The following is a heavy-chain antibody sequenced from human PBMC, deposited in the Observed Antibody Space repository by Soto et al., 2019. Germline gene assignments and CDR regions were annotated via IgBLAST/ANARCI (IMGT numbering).Heavy chain of an antibody. D-gene: IGHD6-19*01. CDR1: GFTFSSYG. V-gene: IGHV3-33*01. CDR2: IWYDGSNK. J-gene: IGHJ4*02. CDR3: ARDLYSSGWYK. Sequence: GGSLRLSCAASGFTFSSYGMHWVRQAPGKGLEWVAVIWYDGSNKYYADSVKGRFTISRDNSKNTLYLQMNSLRAEDTAVYYCARDLYSSGWYKWGQGTLVTVSS.